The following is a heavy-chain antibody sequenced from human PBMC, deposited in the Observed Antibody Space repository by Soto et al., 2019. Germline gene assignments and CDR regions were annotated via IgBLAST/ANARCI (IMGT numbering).Heavy chain of an antibody. CDR3: ARDSATLVPGV. Sequence: QVQLVQSGAEVKKPGASVKVSCKASGYTFIRNGISWVRQAPGQGLEWMGWISAYNGNTEYAQKFQGRVTMTTDTTTSPAYMELRNLSSDDTAVYCCARDSATLVPGVWGQGTTVTVSS. D-gene: IGHD3-10*01. CDR2: ISAYNGNT. CDR1: GYTFIRNG. J-gene: IGHJ6*02. V-gene: IGHV1-18*01.